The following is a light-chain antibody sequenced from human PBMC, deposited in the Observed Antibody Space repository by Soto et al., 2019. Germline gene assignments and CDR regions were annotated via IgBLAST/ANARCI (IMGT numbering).Light chain of an antibody. V-gene: IGLV2-8*01. CDR2: EVN. CDR3: SSYAGSINV. Sequence: QSALTHPPSASGSPGQSVAISCTGTSSDVGGYNYVSWYQQHPGKAPKLMIYEVNKRPSGVPDRFSGSKSGNTASLTVSGLQAEDEADYYCSSYAGSINVFGTGTKVTVL. J-gene: IGLJ1*01. CDR1: SSDVGGYNY.